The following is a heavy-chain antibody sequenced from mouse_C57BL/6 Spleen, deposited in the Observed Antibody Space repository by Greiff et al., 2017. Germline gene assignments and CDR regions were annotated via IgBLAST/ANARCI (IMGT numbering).Heavy chain of an antibody. V-gene: IGHV1-55*01. CDR3: ARRRDYYGRNWYFDV. D-gene: IGHD1-1*01. CDR2: IYPGSGST. CDR1: GYTFTSYW. Sequence: VQLQQPGAELVKPGASVKMSCKASGYTFTSYWITWVKQRPGQGLEWIGDIYPGSGSTNYNEKFKSKATLTVDTSSSTAYMQLSSLTSEVSAVYYCARRRDYYGRNWYFDVWGTGTTVTVSS. J-gene: IGHJ1*03.